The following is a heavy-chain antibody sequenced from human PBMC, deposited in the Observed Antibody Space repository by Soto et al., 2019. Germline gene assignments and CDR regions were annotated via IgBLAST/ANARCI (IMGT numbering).Heavy chain of an antibody. CDR2: IYPGDSDT. Sequence: GESLKISCKGSGYSFTSYWIGWVRQMPGKGLEWMGIIYPGDSDTRYSPSFQGQVTISADKSISTAYLQWSSLKASDTAMYYCGVSQPFTMVRGVSDYGARGTMVTVSS. D-gene: IGHD3-10*01. V-gene: IGHV5-51*01. J-gene: IGHJ4*02. CDR3: GVSQPFTMVRGVSDY. CDR1: GYSFTSYW.